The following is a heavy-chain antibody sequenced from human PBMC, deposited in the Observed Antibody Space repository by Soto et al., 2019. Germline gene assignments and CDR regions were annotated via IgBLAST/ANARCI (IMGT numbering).Heavy chain of an antibody. D-gene: IGHD2-2*01. J-gene: IGHJ5*02. V-gene: IGHV4-34*01. Sequence: SETLSLTCAVYGGSFSGYYWSWIRQPPGKGLEWIGEINHSGSTNYNPSLKSRVTISVDTSKNQFSLKLSSVTAADTAVYYCARRLYCSSTSCPGEGVSSGGETSHNGFDPWGQGTLVTGSS. CDR2: INHSGST. CDR1: GGSFSGYY. CDR3: ARRLYCSSTSCPGEGVSSGGETSHNGFDP.